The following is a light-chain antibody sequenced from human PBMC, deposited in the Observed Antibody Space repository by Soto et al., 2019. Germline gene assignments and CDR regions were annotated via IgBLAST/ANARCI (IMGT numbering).Light chain of an antibody. CDR2: DVS. Sequence: QSVLTQPASVSGSPGQSITISCTGTSSNVGNFNVVSWYQQHPGKAPKVIIYDVSERPSGVSHRFSGPKSGNTASLTISGLQAEDEADYYCCSYAGSGTNVFGTGTKVTVL. V-gene: IGLV2-23*02. J-gene: IGLJ1*01. CDR1: SSNVGNFNV. CDR3: CSYAGSGTNV.